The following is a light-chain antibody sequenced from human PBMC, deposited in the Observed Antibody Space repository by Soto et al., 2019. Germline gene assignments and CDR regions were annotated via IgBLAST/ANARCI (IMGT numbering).Light chain of an antibody. V-gene: IGLV2-8*01. J-gene: IGLJ1*01. Sequence: QSALTQPPSASGSPGQSVTIYCTGTSSDVGGYNYVSWYQQHPGKAPKLMVYEVSKRPSGVPDRFSGSKSGNTASLTVSGLQAEDEADYYCSSYAGSNAYVFGTETKVTVL. CDR1: SSDVGGYNY. CDR2: EVS. CDR3: SSYAGSNAYV.